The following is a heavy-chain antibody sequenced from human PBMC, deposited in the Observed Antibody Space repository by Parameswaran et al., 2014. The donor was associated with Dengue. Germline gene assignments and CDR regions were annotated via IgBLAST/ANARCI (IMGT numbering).Heavy chain of an antibody. Sequence: PGASVKVSCKASGYTFTSYGISWVRQAPGQGLEWMGWISAYNGNTNYAQKLQGRVTMTTDTSTSTAYMELRSLRSDDTAVYYCARVWELQAWASYGMDVWGQGTTVTVSS. V-gene: IGHV1-18*04. D-gene: IGHD1-26*01. CDR1: GYTFTSYG. J-gene: IGHJ6*02. CDR2: ISAYNGNT. CDR3: ARVWELQAWASYGMDV.